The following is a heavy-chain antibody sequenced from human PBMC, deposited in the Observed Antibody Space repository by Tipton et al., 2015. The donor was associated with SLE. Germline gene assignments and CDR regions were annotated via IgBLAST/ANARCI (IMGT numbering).Heavy chain of an antibody. J-gene: IGHJ4*02. CDR3: AGYYYGSGSYPDY. CDR2: IYTSGST. D-gene: IGHD3-10*01. V-gene: IGHV4-4*09. Sequence: TLSLTCTVSGGSISSHYWSWIRQPAGKGLEWIGYIYTSGSTYYNPSLKSRVTISVDTSKNQFSLKLSSVTAADTAVYYCAGYYYGSGSYPDYWGQGTLVTVSS. CDR1: GGSISSHY.